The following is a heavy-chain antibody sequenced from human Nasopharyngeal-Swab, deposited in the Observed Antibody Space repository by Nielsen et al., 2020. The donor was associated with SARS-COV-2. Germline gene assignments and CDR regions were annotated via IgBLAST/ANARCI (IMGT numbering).Heavy chain of an antibody. Sequence: GESLKISCAASGFTFSSYGMHWVRQAPGKGLEWVAVIWYDGSNKYYADSVKGRFTISRDNSKNTLYLQMNSLRAEDTAVYYCVRSPGYSSGWYFDYWGQGTLVTVSS. CDR3: VRSPGYSSGWYFDY. V-gene: IGHV3-33*01. D-gene: IGHD6-19*01. J-gene: IGHJ4*02. CDR2: IWYDGSNK. CDR1: GFTFSSYG.